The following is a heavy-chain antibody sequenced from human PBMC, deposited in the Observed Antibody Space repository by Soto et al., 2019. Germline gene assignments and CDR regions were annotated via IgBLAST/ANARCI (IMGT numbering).Heavy chain of an antibody. CDR3: ARAVYYDFWSGETLHYYYYGMDV. J-gene: IGHJ6*02. Sequence: QVQLVQSGAEVKKPGSSVKVSCKASGGTFSSYAISWVRQAPGQGLEWMGGIIPIFGTANYAQKFQGRVTITADESTSTSYMELSSLRSEDTAVYYCARAVYYDFWSGETLHYYYYGMDVWGQGTTVTVSS. CDR2: IIPIFGTA. D-gene: IGHD3-3*01. V-gene: IGHV1-69*01. CDR1: GGTFSSYA.